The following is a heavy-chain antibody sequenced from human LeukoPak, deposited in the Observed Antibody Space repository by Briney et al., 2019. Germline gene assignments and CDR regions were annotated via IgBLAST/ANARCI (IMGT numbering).Heavy chain of an antibody. J-gene: IGHJ6*02. CDR2: IIPIFGTA. D-gene: IGHD3-3*01. V-gene: IGHV1-69*13. CDR3: ARDKEYDFWSVEHYYYYGMDV. CDR1: GGTFSSYA. Sequence: SVKVSCKASGGTFSSYAISWVRQAPGQGLEWMGGIIPIFGTANYAQKFQGRVTITADESTSTAYMELSSLRSEDTAVYYCARDKEYDFWSVEHYYYYGMDVWGQGTTVTVSS.